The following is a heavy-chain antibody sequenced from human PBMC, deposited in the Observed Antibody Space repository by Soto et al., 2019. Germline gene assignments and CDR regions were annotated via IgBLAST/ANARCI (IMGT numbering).Heavy chain of an antibody. CDR3: ARQGQRGYSGYDFDY. V-gene: IGHV5-51*01. Sequence: VESLKISCKGSGYSFTSYWIGWVRQMPGKGLEWMGIIYPGDSDTRYSPSFQGQVTISADKSISTAYLQWSSLKASDTAMYYCARQGQRGYSGYDFDYWGQGTLVTVSS. D-gene: IGHD5-12*01. J-gene: IGHJ4*02. CDR2: IYPGDSDT. CDR1: GYSFTSYW.